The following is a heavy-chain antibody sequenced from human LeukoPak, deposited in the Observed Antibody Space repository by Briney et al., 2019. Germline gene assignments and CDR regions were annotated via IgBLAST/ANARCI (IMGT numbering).Heavy chain of an antibody. CDR2: IYTGGST. CDR1: DGSISGYY. J-gene: IGHJ4*02. CDR3: ARANYYGSGKKDLDY. D-gene: IGHD3-10*01. Sequence: PSETLSLTCNVSDGSISGYYWSWIRQPAGKGLEWIGRIYTGGSTNYNPSLKSRVTMSVDTSKNQFSLKLSSVTAADTAVYYCARANYYGSGKKDLDYWGQGTLVTVSS. V-gene: IGHV4-4*07.